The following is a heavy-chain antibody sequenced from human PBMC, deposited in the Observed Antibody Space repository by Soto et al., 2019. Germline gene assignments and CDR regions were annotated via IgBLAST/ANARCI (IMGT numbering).Heavy chain of an antibody. CDR3: ANAEYSSSGYYGMDV. CDR1: GFTFSSYG. V-gene: IGHV3-30*18. Sequence: LRLSCAASGFTFSSYGMHWVRQAPGKGLEWVAVISYDGSNKYYADSVKGRFTISRDNSKNTLYLQMNSMRAEDTAVYYCANAEYSSSGYYGMDVWGQGTTVTVSS. CDR2: ISYDGSNK. D-gene: IGHD6-6*01. J-gene: IGHJ6*02.